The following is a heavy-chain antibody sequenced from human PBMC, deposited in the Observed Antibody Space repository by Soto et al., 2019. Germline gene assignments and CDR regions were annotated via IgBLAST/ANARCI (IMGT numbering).Heavy chain of an antibody. V-gene: IGHV1-46*03. J-gene: IGHJ4*02. CDR3: ARVSSPYNIIWTYDY. CDR1: GYTFTNYY. Sequence: ASVKVSCNASGYTFTNYYLHWVRQAPGQGLDWMGMIHPGDDNTSYAQKFQGRITMTRDTSTSTVYMELSSLISEDTAVYYCARVSSPYNIIWTYDYWGQGTLVTVAS. CDR2: IHPGDDNT. D-gene: IGHD1-20*01.